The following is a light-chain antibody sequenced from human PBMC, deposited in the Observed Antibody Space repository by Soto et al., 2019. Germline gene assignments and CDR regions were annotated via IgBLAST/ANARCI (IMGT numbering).Light chain of an antibody. CDR1: SSDVGSYNL. V-gene: IGLV2-23*02. CDR2: EVT. Sequence: QSALSQPASGSGSPGQWITISCTGTSSDVGSYNLVSWYQQHPGKAPKLMIYEVTKRPSGVSNRFSGSKSGNTASLTISGLQAEDEADYYCCSYASSNTYVFGTVTKVTVL. CDR3: CSYASSNTYV. J-gene: IGLJ1*01.